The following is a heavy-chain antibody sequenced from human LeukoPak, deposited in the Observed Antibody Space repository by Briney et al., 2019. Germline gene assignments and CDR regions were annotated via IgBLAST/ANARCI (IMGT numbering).Heavy chain of an antibody. J-gene: IGHJ4*02. CDR3: AKEELYYYGSGAYYTLAPFDY. CDR2: ISNSGATT. CDR1: GFTFKNFE. D-gene: IGHD3-10*01. V-gene: IGHV3-23*01. Sequence: GGSLRLSCATSGFTFKNFELNWVRQAPGKGLEWVSVISNSGATTDYADSVKGRFTISRDNSKNTLSLQMNSLRAEDTAVYYCAKEELYYYGSGAYYTLAPFDYWGQGTLVTVSS.